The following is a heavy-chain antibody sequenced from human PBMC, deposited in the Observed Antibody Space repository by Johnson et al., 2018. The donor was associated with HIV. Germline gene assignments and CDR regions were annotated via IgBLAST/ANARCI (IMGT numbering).Heavy chain of an antibody. CDR3: AREQGSGSYSIHAFDI. CDR1: AFTFDDYG. D-gene: IGHD1-26*01. V-gene: IGHV3-30*03. CDR2: ISYDGSNT. Sequence: QVQLVESGGGVVRPGGSLRLSCAASAFTFDDYGMHWVRPAPGKGLEWVAVISYDGSNTYYADSVQGRFTVSRDNSKNTLYLQMNSLRAEDTAVYYCAREQGSGSYSIHAFDIWGQGTMVTVSS. J-gene: IGHJ3*02.